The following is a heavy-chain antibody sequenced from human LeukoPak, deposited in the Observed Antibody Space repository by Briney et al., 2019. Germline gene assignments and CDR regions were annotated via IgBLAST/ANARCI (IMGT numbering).Heavy chain of an antibody. CDR2: ISYDGSNK. V-gene: IGHV3-30*18. Sequence: GRSLRLSCAASGFTFSSYGMHWVRQAPGKGLEWVAVISYDGSNKYYADSVKGRFTISRDNSKNTLYLQMNSLRAEDTAVYYCAKSYGDDVAFDIWGQGTMVTVSS. D-gene: IGHD4-17*01. CDR3: AKSYGDDVAFDI. CDR1: GFTFSSYG. J-gene: IGHJ3*02.